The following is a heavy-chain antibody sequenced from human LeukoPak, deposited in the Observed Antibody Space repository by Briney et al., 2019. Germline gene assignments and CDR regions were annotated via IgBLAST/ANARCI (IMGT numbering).Heavy chain of an antibody. D-gene: IGHD2-8*02. CDR1: GLTVSNRY. CDR3: ASAAGRYCTGGSCSPDS. Sequence: GGSLRLSCAASGLTVSNRYMNWVRQAPGKGLEWVSVIYAGGSTYYADSVKGRFSISRDNSKNTVYLQMSNLRAEDTAVYYCASAAGRYCTGGSCSPDSWGQGTLVTVSS. J-gene: IGHJ4*02. V-gene: IGHV3-53*01. CDR2: IYAGGST.